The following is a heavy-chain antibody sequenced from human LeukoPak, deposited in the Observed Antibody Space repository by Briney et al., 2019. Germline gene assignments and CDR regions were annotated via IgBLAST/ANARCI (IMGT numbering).Heavy chain of an antibody. D-gene: IGHD5-18*01. CDR3: ATGGYSYDY. CDR1: GYAFTDYY. CDR2: INPNSGAT. V-gene: IGHV1-2*06. Sequence: ASVKVSCKASGYAFTDYYMHWVRQAPGQGLEWMGRINPNSGATKYAQKFQGRVTMTEDTSTDTAYMELSSLRSEDTAVYYCATGGYSYDYWGQGTLVTVSS. J-gene: IGHJ4*02.